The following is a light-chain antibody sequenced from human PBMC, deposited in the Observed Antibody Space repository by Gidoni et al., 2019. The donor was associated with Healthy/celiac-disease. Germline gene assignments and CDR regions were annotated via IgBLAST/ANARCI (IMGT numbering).Light chain of an antibody. CDR2: GSS. J-gene: IGKJ2*01. CDR1: QSVSSSY. V-gene: IGKV3-20*01. Sequence: EIVLTQSTGTLSLAPGERATRSCRASQSVSSSYLAWYQQKPGQAPRLLIYGSSSRATGIPDRFSGSGSGTDFTLTISRLEPEDFAVYYCQQYGSSPPVYTFGQGTRLEIK. CDR3: QQYGSSPPVYT.